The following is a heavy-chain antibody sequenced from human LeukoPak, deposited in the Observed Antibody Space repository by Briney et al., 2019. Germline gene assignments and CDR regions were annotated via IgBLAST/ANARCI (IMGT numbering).Heavy chain of an antibody. D-gene: IGHD2/OR15-2a*01. CDR3: VRLRPPTLIVQVGDFDS. CDR2: VFHSGRT. Sequence: SDTLSLTCSVSGGSISGSSYYWAWIPQPPGKGLEWMGSVFHSGRTDTNPSLNSRLSMSVDPSNNQFSLKLTSVTAADTAVYHCVRLRPPTLIVQVGDFDSWGQGTLVTVS. V-gene: IGHV4-39*01. J-gene: IGHJ4*02. CDR1: GGSISGSSYY.